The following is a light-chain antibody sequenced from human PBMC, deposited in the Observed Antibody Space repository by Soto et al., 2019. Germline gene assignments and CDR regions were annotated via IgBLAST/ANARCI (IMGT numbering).Light chain of an antibody. V-gene: IGLV8-61*01. Sequence: QTVVTQEPSFSVSPGGTVTLTCGLSSGSVSTNYYPSWYQQTPGQAPRTLIYSTSTRSSGVPDRFSGSILGNRAALTIRGAQADDESNYYCLLYMSGGISVFGGGNKLTVL. CDR1: SGSVSTNYY. CDR3: LLYMSGGISV. CDR2: STS. J-gene: IGLJ2*01.